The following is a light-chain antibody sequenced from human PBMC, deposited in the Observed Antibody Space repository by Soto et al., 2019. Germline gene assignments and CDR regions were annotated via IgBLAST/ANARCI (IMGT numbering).Light chain of an antibody. J-gene: IGKJ4*01. CDR3: QQYYSTPRP. Sequence: DIVMTQSPDSLAVSLGERATINCKSSQSVLYSSNNKNYLAWYQQKPGQPPKLLIYWASTRESGVPDRFSGSGSGTDFTLTISSLQAEDVAVYYCQQYYSTPRPFGGGTKVEIK. CDR2: WAS. V-gene: IGKV4-1*01. CDR1: QSVLYSSNNKNY.